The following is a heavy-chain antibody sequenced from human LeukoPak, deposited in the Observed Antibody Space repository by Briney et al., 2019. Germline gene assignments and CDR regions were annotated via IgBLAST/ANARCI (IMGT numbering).Heavy chain of an antibody. CDR3: ARSGKWELILFDY. Sequence: GGSLRLSCAASGFTFISYLMNWVRQAPGKGLEWVSYISSSSSTIYYADSVKGRFTISRDNAKNSLYLQMNSLRAEDTAVYYCARSGKWELILFDYWGQGTLVTVSS. D-gene: IGHD1-26*01. V-gene: IGHV3-48*01. CDR1: GFTFISYL. J-gene: IGHJ4*02. CDR2: ISSSSSTI.